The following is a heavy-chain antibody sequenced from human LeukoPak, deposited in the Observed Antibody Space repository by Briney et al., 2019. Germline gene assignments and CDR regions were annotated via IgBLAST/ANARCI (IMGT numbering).Heavy chain of an antibody. D-gene: IGHD3-10*01. Sequence: KSGRSLRLSCAASGFTFNSYSVNWVRQAPGKGLEWVSSISSSSSFIYYADSVKGRFTISRDNAKNSLYLQMNSLRAEDTAVYYCARGYFGSGNYVDYWGQGTLVTVSS. CDR2: ISSSSSFI. CDR1: GFTFNSYS. V-gene: IGHV3-21*01. J-gene: IGHJ4*02. CDR3: ARGYFGSGNYVDY.